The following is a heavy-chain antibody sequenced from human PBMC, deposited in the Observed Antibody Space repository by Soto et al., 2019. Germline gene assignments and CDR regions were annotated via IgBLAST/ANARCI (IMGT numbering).Heavy chain of an antibody. Sequence: VASVKVSCKASGYTFTSYDINWVRQATGQGLEWMGWMNPNSGNTGYAQKFQGRVTMTRNTSISTAYMELSSLRSEDTAVYYCARARHYDILTGYFCCWFDPWGQGTLVTVSS. D-gene: IGHD3-9*01. CDR2: MNPNSGNT. CDR1: GYTFTSYD. V-gene: IGHV1-8*01. J-gene: IGHJ5*02. CDR3: ARARHYDILTGYFCCWFDP.